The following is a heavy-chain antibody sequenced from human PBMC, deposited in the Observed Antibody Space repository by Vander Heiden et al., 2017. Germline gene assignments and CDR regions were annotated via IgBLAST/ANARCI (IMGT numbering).Heavy chain of an antibody. CDR2: ISASGGSI. D-gene: IGHD3-16*01. V-gene: IGHV3-23*01. CDR3: AKDRRADPTSYYYGMDV. Sequence: EVQLLESEGGLVQPGGSQRRSCPASGFTFSSYALTGVRHTPGKGLEWVSGISASGGSIYYAESVRGRFTISRDNSKNTVYLQMNSLRAEDTARYYCAKDRRADPTSYYYGMDVWGQGTPVTVSS. J-gene: IGHJ6*02. CDR1: GFTFSSYA.